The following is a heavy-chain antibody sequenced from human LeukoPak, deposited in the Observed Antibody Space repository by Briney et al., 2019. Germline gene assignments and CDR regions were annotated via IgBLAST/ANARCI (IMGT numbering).Heavy chain of an antibody. Sequence: SETLSLTCAVYGGSFSDYYWSWIRQSPGRGLEWIGEINHSGRTNYNSSLKSRVTILIDTTNSHFSLRLNSVTAADTAVYYCARTTEGYAGGPGYSYYYYMDVWGKGTTVTISS. V-gene: IGHV4-34*01. CDR2: INHSGRT. CDR3: ARTTEGYAGGPGYSYYYYMDV. D-gene: IGHD5-12*01. CDR1: GGSFSDYY. J-gene: IGHJ6*03.